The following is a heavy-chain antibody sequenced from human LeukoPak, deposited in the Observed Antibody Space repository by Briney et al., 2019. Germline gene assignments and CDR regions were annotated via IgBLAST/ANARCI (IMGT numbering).Heavy chain of an antibody. CDR2: INPNSGGT. CDR1: GYTFTGYY. V-gene: IGHV1-2*02. CDR3: ARDYYGSGSYSRFDY. Sequence: GASVKVSCKASGYTFTGYYMHWVRQAPGQGLEWMGWINPNSGGTNYAQKFQGRVTMTRDTSISTAYMELSSLRSEDTAVYYCARDYYGSGSYSRFDYWGQGTLVTVSS. J-gene: IGHJ4*02. D-gene: IGHD3-10*01.